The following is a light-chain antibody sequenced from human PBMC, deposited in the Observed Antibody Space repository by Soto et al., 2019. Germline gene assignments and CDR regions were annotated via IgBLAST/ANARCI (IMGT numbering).Light chain of an antibody. J-gene: IGKJ5*01. V-gene: IGKV3-15*01. CDR3: QQCNEWPLIT. CDR2: GAS. Sequence: EIVMTQSPATLSVSPGERATLSGRASQSVASYLAWYQQKPGQAPRLLIYGASTRATGVPARFSGSGSGTEFTLTISSLQSEDFAVYYCQQCNEWPLITFGQGTRLEAK. CDR1: QSVASY.